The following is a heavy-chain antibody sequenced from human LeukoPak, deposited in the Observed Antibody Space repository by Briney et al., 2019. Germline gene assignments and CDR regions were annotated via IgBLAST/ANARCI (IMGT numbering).Heavy chain of an antibody. Sequence: GGSLRLSCAASGFTFSNDAMTWVRQAPGQGLEWVSIISGSGGSKFYADSVKGRFTISRDNSKNTLYLQMNSLRAVDTAVYYCAKVGVPEGIWGQGTLVTVSS. CDR2: ISGSGGSK. J-gene: IGHJ4*02. CDR1: GFTFSNDA. V-gene: IGHV3-23*01. CDR3: AKVGVPEGI. D-gene: IGHD6-13*01.